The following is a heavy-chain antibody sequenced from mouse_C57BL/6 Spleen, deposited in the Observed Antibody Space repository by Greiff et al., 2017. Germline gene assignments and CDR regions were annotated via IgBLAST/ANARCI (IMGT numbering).Heavy chain of an antibody. CDR3: ARDGCYPYYFDY. V-gene: IGHV5-4*01. J-gene: IGHJ2*01. Sequence: DVMLVESGGGLVKPGGSLKLSCAASGFTFSSYAMSWVRQTPEKRLEWVATISDGGSYTYYPDNVKGRFTISRDNAKNNLYLQMSHLKSEDTAMYYCARDGCYPYYFDYWGQGTTLTVSS. D-gene: IGHD2-12*01. CDR2: ISDGGSYT. CDR1: GFTFSSYA.